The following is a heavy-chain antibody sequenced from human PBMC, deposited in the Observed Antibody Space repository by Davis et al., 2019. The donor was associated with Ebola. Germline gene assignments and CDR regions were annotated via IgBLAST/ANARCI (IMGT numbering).Heavy chain of an antibody. J-gene: IGHJ4*02. V-gene: IGHV3-33*06. CDR1: GFTFSSYG. Sequence: PGGSLRLSCAASGFTFSSYGMHWVRQAPGKGLEWVAVIWYDGSNKYYADSVKGRFTISRDNSKNTLFLQMNSLRAEDTAVYYCAKYYDSSGYLEGPFDYWGQGTLVTVSS. CDR2: IWYDGSNK. CDR3: AKYYDSSGYLEGPFDY. D-gene: IGHD3-22*01.